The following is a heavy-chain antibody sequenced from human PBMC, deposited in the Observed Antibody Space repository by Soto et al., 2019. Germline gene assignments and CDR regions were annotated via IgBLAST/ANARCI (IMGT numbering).Heavy chain of an antibody. J-gene: IGHJ4*02. CDR2: ISASGGST. D-gene: IGHD6-19*01. V-gene: IGHV3-23*01. CDR3: AKRVKDSGWYPTPDY. Sequence: EVQLLESGGGLVQPGGSLRLSCAASGFTFSSYAMSWVRQAPGKELEWVSAISASGGSTYYADSVKGRFTISRDNSKNTLYLQMNSLRAEDTAVYYCAKRVKDSGWYPTPDYWGQGTLVTVSS. CDR1: GFTFSSYA.